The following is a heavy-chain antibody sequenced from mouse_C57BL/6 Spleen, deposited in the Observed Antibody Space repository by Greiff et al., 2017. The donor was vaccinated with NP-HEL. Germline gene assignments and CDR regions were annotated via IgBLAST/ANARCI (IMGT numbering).Heavy chain of an antibody. D-gene: IGHD1-1*01. Sequence: EVKLVESGGGLVKPGGSLKLSCAASGFTFSDYGMHWVRQAPEKGLEWVAYISSGSSTIYYADTVKGRFTISRDNAKNTLFLQMTSLRSEDTAMYYWARGASEGSSDGGFAYWGQGTRVTGSA. V-gene: IGHV5-17*01. CDR1: GFTFSDYG. CDR2: ISSGSSTI. CDR3: ARGASEGSSDGGFAY. J-gene: IGHJ3*01.